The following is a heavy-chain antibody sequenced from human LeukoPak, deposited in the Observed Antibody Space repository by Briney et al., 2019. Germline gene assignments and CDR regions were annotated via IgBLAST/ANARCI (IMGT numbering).Heavy chain of an antibody. CDR2: ISYDGSNK. Sequence: GRSLRLSCAASGFTFSSYAMHWVRQAPGKGLEWVAVISYDGSNKYYADSVKGRFTISRDNSKNTLYLQMNSLRAEDTAVYYCARDSDWGPLDYWGQGTLVTVSS. CDR1: GFTFSSYA. CDR3: ARDSDWGPLDY. D-gene: IGHD3-16*01. V-gene: IGHV3-30*04. J-gene: IGHJ4*02.